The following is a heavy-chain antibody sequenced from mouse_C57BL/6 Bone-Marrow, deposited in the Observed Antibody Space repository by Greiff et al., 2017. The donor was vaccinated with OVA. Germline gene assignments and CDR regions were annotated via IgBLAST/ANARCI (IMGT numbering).Heavy chain of an antibody. J-gene: IGHJ2*01. CDR1: GFTFSDYY. Sequence: EVNVVESGGGLVQPGGSLKLSCAASGFTFSDYYMYWVRPTPEKRLEWVAYISHGGGSTYYPDTVKGRFPISTDTAKNTRYLQMSRLKSEDTATYYCARAHHYYDGRSYDDGGQGTTRTGSS. V-gene: IGHV5-12*01. CDR2: ISHGGGST. D-gene: IGHD1-1*01. CDR3: ARAHHYYDGRSYDD.